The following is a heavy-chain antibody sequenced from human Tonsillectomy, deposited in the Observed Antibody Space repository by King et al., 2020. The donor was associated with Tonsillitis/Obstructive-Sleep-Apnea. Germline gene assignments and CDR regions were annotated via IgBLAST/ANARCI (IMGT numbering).Heavy chain of an antibody. V-gene: IGHV3-53*01. CDR1: GFTVSSKY. Sequence: EEQLVQSGGGLIQPGGSLRLSCAASGFTVSSKYMSWVRQAPGKGLEWVSVIYSGDSTNYADSVKGRFTISRDNFKNTLYLQMNSLRAEDTAVYYCARVGVVDYYYGMDVWGQGTTVTVSS. J-gene: IGHJ6*02. CDR2: IYSGDST. CDR3: ARVGVVDYYYGMDV. D-gene: IGHD3-3*01.